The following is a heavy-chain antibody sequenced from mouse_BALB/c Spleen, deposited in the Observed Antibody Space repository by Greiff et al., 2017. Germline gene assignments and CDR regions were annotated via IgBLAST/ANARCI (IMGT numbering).Heavy chain of an antibody. CDR2: ISSGSSTI. Sequence: EVQLVESGGGLVQPGGSLKLSCAASGFTFSSFGMHWVRQAPEKGLEWVAYISSGSSTIYYADTVKGRFTISRDNPKNTLFLQMTSLRSEDTAMYYCARGEYGNSFAYWGQGTLVTVSA. CDR3: ARGEYGNSFAY. D-gene: IGHD2-10*02. J-gene: IGHJ3*01. V-gene: IGHV5-17*02. CDR1: GFTFSSFG.